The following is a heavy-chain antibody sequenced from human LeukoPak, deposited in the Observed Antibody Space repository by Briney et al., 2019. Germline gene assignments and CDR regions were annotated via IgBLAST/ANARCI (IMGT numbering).Heavy chain of an antibody. Sequence: HPGGSLRLSCAASGFTFSSYGMHWVRQAPGKGLEWVAFIRYDGSNKYYADSVKGRFTISRDNSKNTLYLQMNSLRAEDTAVYYCAKDESLWFGESGIDYWGQGTLVTVSS. D-gene: IGHD3-10*01. CDR2: IRYDGSNK. J-gene: IGHJ4*02. CDR3: AKDESLWFGESGIDY. CDR1: GFTFSSYG. V-gene: IGHV3-30*02.